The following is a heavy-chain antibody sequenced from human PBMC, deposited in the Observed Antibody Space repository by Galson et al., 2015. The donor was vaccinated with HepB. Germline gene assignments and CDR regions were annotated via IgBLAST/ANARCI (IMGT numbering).Heavy chain of an antibody. CDR2: INPNSGGT. CDR1: GYTFTGYY. Sequence: SVKVSCKASGYTFTGYYMHWVRQAPGQGLEWMGWINPNSGGTNYAQKFQGWVTMTRDTSISTAYMELSRLRSDDTAVYYCARDIGPGGYFDWFQPGYYYYGMDVWGQGTTVTVSS. V-gene: IGHV1-2*04. D-gene: IGHD3-9*01. CDR3: ARDIGPGGYFDWFQPGYYYYGMDV. J-gene: IGHJ6*02.